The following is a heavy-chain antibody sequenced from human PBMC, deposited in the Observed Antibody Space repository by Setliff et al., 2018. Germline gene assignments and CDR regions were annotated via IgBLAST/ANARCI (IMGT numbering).Heavy chain of an antibody. V-gene: IGHV1-18*01. CDR2: INNYSFKT. CDR1: GYTFTNYG. D-gene: IGHD6-19*01. J-gene: IGHJ3*02. CDR3: ARRPIALAGYRKGAFDI. Sequence: ASVKVSCKTSGYTFTNYGITWVRQAPGQGLEWMGWINNYSFKTNYPQKFRGRVTMTTDISTSTVYMELRTLRSDDTAVYYCARRPIALAGYRKGAFDIWGQGTMVTVSS.